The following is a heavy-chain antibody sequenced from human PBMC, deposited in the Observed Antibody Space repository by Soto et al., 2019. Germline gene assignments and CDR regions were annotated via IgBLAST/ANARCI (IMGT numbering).Heavy chain of an antibody. D-gene: IGHD4-17*01. CDR1: GFTFSSYS. J-gene: IGHJ4*02. V-gene: IGHV3-23*01. Sequence: EVQLLESGGGLVQPGGSLRLSCAASGFTFSSYSMAWVRQAPVRGPEWVSGIIQDGTTYYADSVKGRFTISRDNSRDSVYLQMITLRGEDTAVYYCAKDLRPDGVWDFDSWGQGTLVTVSS. CDR2: IIQDGTT. CDR3: AKDLRPDGVWDFDS.